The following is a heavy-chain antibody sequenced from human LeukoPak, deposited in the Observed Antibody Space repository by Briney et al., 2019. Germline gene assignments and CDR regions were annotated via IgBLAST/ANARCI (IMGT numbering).Heavy chain of an antibody. V-gene: IGHV1-46*01. CDR3: ARDSTVTQNKHAFDI. CDR2: INPSGGST. Sequence: ASVKVSCKASGYTFTSYYMHWVRQAPGQGLEWRGIINPSGGSTSYAQKFQGRVTMTRDTSTSTVYMELSSLRSEDTAVYYCARDSTVTQNKHAFDIWGQGTMVTVSS. D-gene: IGHD4-17*01. CDR1: GYTFTSYY. J-gene: IGHJ3*02.